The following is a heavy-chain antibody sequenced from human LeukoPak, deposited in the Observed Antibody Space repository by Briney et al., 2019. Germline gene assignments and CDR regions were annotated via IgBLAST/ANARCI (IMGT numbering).Heavy chain of an antibody. Sequence: SQTLSLTCTVSGGSISSGGYYWSWIRQPPGKGLEWIGYIYYSGSTSYNPSLQSRVTISVDTSKNQFSLKLSSVTAADTAVYYCARSLRPDSTGYLDAFEIWGQGTMVTVSS. CDR2: IYYSGST. V-gene: IGHV4-61*08. D-gene: IGHD3-22*01. J-gene: IGHJ3*02. CDR1: GGSISSGGYY. CDR3: ARSLRPDSTGYLDAFEI.